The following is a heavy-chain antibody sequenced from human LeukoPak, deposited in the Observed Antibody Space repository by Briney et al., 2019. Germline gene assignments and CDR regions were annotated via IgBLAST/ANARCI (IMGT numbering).Heavy chain of an antibody. J-gene: IGHJ3*02. Sequence: SETLTLTCTVSGGSISSYYWSWVRQPPGKELEWIGYIFYSGNTTSNPSLESRVTISLDTSKNQSTLKLNSVTTADTAVYYCARRVAVRPRYAFGIWGQGTMVTVSS. CDR3: ARRVAVRPRYAFGI. D-gene: IGHD6-6*01. CDR1: GGSISSYY. CDR2: IFYSGNT. V-gene: IGHV4-59*01.